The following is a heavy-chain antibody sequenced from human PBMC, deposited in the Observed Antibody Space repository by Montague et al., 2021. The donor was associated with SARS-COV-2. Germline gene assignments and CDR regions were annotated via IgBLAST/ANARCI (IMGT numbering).Heavy chain of an antibody. CDR2: INHSGST. CDR1: GGSLSGFS. V-gene: IGHV4-34*01. CDR3: ARSGYSSSWYGFRSWFDP. D-gene: IGHD6-13*01. J-gene: IGHJ5*02. Sequence: SETLSLTCAVYGGSLSGFSWNWVRQPPGKGLEWIGEINHSGSTNYNPSLKSRVTISVDTSKNQFSLKLSSVTAADTAVYYCARSGYSSSWYGFRSWFDPWGQGTLVTVSS.